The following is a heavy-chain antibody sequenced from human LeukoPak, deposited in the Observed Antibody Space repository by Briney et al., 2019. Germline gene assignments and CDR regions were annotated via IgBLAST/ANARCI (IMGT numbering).Heavy chain of an antibody. J-gene: IGHJ4*02. D-gene: IGHD6-13*01. CDR2: TDWYDDK. Sequence: SAPTLVNPTQTLTLTCTFSGFSLSTSGVGVGWIRHPPGKALEWLARTDWYDDKYYSTSLKTRLTISKDTPKRQVVLTMTNMDPVDTATYYCARGSIVAAGKYYFHYWGQGTLVTVSS. CDR3: ARGSIVAAGKYYFHY. CDR1: GFSLSTSGVG. V-gene: IGHV2-70*11.